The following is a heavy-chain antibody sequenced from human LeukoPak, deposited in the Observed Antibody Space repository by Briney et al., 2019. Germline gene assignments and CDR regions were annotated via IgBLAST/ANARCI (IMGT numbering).Heavy chain of an antibody. CDR1: GGSISDSSYY. Sequence: SETLSLTCAVSGGSISDSSYYWGWIRQPPGKGLEWFGTINYSGNTYHNPSLKSRVTLSVDASKNQFSLMVTPVTAADTAVYYCARLSYGIYGNFFFDQWGQGTLVAVSS. CDR2: INYSGNT. J-gene: IGHJ4*02. V-gene: IGHV4-39*01. CDR3: ARLSYGIYGNFFFDQ. D-gene: IGHD4-17*01.